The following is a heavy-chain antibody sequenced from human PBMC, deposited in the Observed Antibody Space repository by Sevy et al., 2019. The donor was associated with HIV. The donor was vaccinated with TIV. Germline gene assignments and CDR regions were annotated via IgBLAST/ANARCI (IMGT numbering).Heavy chain of an antibody. CDR3: AREGVWGGFDYYYGMDV. CDR1: GYTFTSYA. J-gene: IGHJ6*02. CDR2: INTNTGNP. Sequence: ASVKVSCKASGYTFTSYAMNWVRQAPGQGLEWMGWINTNTGNPTYAQGFTGRFVFSLDTSVSTAYLQISSLKAEDTAVYYCAREGVWGGFDYYYGMDVWGQGTTVTVSS. D-gene: IGHD3-16*01. V-gene: IGHV7-4-1*02.